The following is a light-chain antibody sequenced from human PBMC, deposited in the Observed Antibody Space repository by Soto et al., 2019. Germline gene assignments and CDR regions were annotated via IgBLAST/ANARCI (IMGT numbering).Light chain of an antibody. CDR2: GAS. Sequence: DIVMTQSPATLSVAPGERVTFSCRASQSVSRKLDWYQHKPGQAPRHLISGASTGATGIPARFSGSGSGTEFTLTISSLQSEDCAIYYCQQYHTWPITFGRGTKVEIK. V-gene: IGKV3-15*01. J-gene: IGKJ4*01. CDR1: QSVSRK. CDR3: QQYHTWPIT.